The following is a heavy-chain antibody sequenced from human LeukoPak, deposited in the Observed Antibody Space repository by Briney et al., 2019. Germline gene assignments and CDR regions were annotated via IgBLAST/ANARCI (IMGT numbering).Heavy chain of an antibody. CDR2: ITDRGGT. CDR3: ARVPDWEPIDK. Sequence: SETLSLTCAVSGGSVSGYSWSWIRQPPGKGVEWIGDITDRGGTSYTPSLKSRVTISLDTSKNQFSLHLTSVTAADTAVYFCARVPDWEPIDKWGQGTLVTVSS. D-gene: IGHD1-26*01. V-gene: IGHV4-34*01. CDR1: GGSVSGYS. J-gene: IGHJ4*02.